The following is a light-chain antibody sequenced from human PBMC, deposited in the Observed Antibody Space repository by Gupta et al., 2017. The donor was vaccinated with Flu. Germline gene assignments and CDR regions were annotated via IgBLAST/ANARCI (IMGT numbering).Light chain of an antibody. CDR1: QSVSSSY. CDR2: GAS. Sequence: EIVMTQSPATLSLSPGERATLSCRASQSVSSSYLSWYQQKPMQAPRLLIYGASTRATGIPARCSGSGSGTDFTLTISSLQPEDFAVYYCQQDYKLPYTFGQGTKLEIK. V-gene: IGKV3D-7*01. CDR3: QQDYKLPYT. J-gene: IGKJ2*01.